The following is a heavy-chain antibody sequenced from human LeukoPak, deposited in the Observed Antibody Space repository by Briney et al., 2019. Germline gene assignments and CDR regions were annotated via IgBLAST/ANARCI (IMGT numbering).Heavy chain of an antibody. D-gene: IGHD3-10*01. CDR3: ARDSLWFGELGYYYYMDV. CDR2: TYYRSKWYN. Sequence: SQTLSLTCAISGDSVSSNSAAWNWIRQSPSRGLEWLGRTYYRSKWYNDYAVSVKSRITINPDTSKNQFSLQLNSVTPEDTAVYYCARDSLWFGELGYYYYMDVWGKGTTVTISS. CDR1: GDSVSSNSAA. V-gene: IGHV6-1*01. J-gene: IGHJ6*03.